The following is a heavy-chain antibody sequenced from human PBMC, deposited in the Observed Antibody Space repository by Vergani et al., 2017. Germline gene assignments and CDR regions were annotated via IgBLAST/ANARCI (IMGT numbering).Heavy chain of an antibody. J-gene: IGHJ5*01. V-gene: IGHV3-23*01. Sequence: EVQLLESGGDLVQPGGSLRLFCAASGFSFTTYAMGWVRQAPGKGLEWVSTINTNGYYTRYEASVKGRFPIARDNSKSTLYLQMNSRRAEDTAIDYCANGDWNYWFDSWGQGTLVIVS. D-gene: IGHD1-1*01. CDR1: GFSFTTYA. CDR2: INTNGYYT. CDR3: ANGDWNYWFDS.